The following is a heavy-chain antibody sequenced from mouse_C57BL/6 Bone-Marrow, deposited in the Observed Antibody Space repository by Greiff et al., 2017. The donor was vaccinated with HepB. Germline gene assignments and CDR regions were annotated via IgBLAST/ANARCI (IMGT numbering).Heavy chain of an antibody. V-gene: IGHV1-62-2*01. CDR2: FYPGSGSI. Sequence: QVHVKQSGAELVKPGASVKLSCKASGYTFTEYTIHWVKQRSGQGLEWIGWFYPGSGSIKYNEKFKDKATLTADKSSSTVYMELSRLTSEDSAVYFCARHEGGGSSFAYWGQGTLVTVSA. J-gene: IGHJ3*01. CDR1: GYTFTEYT. D-gene: IGHD1-1*01. CDR3: ARHEGGGSSFAY.